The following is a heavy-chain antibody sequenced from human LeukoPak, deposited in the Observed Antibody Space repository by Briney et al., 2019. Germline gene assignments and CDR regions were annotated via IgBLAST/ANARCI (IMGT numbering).Heavy chain of an antibody. CDR2: ISAYNGNT. Sequence: ASVKVSCKASGYTFTSYGISWVRQAPGQGLEWMGCISAYNGNTDYAQKLQGRVTMTTDTSTSTAYMELRSLRSDDTAVYYCARDGWRYCSSTSCYTGDYWGQGTLVTVSS. V-gene: IGHV1-18*01. CDR3: ARDGWRYCSSTSCYTGDY. J-gene: IGHJ4*02. D-gene: IGHD2-2*02. CDR1: GYTFTSYG.